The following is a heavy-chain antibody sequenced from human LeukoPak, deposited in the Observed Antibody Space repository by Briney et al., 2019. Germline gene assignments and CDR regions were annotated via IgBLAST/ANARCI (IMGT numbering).Heavy chain of an antibody. CDR3: ARVLLTRITIFGVDRVIDY. V-gene: IGHV4-39*07. CDR2: IYCSVST. D-gene: IGHD3-3*01. CDR1: GGSISSSSYY. Sequence: SETLSLTCTVSGGSISSSSYYWGWIRQPPGKGLEWIGRIYCSVSTYYNPSLKSRVTISVDTSKTQFSLKLGSVTAADTAVYYCARVLLTRITIFGVDRVIDYWGQGTLVTVSS. J-gene: IGHJ4*02.